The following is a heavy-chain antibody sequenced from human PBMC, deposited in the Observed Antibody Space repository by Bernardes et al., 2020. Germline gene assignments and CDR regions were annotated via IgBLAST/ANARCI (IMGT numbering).Heavy chain of an antibody. CDR1: GFIFSSSA. CDR3: ATGQVDC. D-gene: IGHD2-15*01. CDR2: IGGVT. Sequence: GGSLRLSCSASGFIFSSSAMHWVRQAPGKGLESVSAIGGVTYYADSVKGRFTISRDNSKNTLYLQMNSLIPEDTAIYYCATGQVDCWGQGTLVTVSS. J-gene: IGHJ4*02. V-gene: IGHV3-64*04.